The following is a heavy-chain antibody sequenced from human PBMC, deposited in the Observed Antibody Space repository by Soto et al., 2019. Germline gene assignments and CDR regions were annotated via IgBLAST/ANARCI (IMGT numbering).Heavy chain of an antibody. V-gene: IGHV3-73*02. CDR1: GFTFSGSA. CDR3: TRHGPLGWSGLGADSGPNMDV. J-gene: IGHJ6*02. Sequence: EVQLVESGGGLVQPGGSLKLSCAASGFTFSGSAMHWVRQASGQGLEWVGRIRSNANSYATAYAESVKGRFTISRDDSKNTAYLQMNSLKTEDTAVYYCTRHGPLGWSGLGADSGPNMDVWGQGTTVTVSS. CDR2: IRSNANSYAT. D-gene: IGHD1-26*01.